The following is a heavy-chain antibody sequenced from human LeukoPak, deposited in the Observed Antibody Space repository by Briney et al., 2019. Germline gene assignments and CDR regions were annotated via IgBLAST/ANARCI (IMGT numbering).Heavy chain of an antibody. CDR3: ARGQTTVTTVRRHNWFDL. D-gene: IGHD4-17*01. CDR2: INPNSGGT. V-gene: IGHV1-2*02. Sequence: ASVKVSCKASGYTFTGYYMHWVRQAPGQGLEWMGWINPNSGGTNYAQKFQGRVTMTRDTSISTAYMELSRLRSDDTAVYYCARGQTTVTTVRRHNWFDLWGQGTLVTVSS. J-gene: IGHJ5*02. CDR1: GYTFTGYY.